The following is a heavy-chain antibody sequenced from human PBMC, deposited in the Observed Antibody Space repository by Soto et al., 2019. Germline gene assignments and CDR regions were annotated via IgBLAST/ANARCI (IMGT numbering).Heavy chain of an antibody. Sequence: EVQLVQSRAEVKRPGESLKISCKGSGYKFSTYWIAWVRQMPGKGLEFVGVVYPSDSQTTYNPSFQGQVTLSADKSIDTAYLEWGSLKASDTAMYYCARLSTVLTVRTASPVWGQGTMVIVSS. V-gene: IGHV5-51*01. CDR1: GYKFSTYW. J-gene: IGHJ3*01. D-gene: IGHD2-21*02. CDR2: VYPSDSQT. CDR3: ARLSTVLTVRTASPV.